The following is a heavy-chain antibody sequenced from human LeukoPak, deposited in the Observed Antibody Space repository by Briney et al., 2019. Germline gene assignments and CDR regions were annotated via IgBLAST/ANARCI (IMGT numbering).Heavy chain of an antibody. CDR3: ARDQVGAGGDY. D-gene: IGHD3-10*01. V-gene: IGHV3-33*01. Sequence: GGSLRLSSAASGFTFSSYAMHWVRQAPDKGLEWVAVIIYDGSKKFYADSVKGRFTISRDNSKNTMNLQMDSLRVEDTAVYYCARDQVGAGGDYWGQGTQVTVSS. CDR1: GFTFSSYA. J-gene: IGHJ4*02. CDR2: IIYDGSKK.